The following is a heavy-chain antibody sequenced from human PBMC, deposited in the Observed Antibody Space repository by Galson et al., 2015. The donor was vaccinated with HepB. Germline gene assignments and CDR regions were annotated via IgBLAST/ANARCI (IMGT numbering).Heavy chain of an antibody. CDR3: ARVPSQYDYVWGSYRYTGELPPDY. Sequence: SLRLSCAASGFTFSSYSMNWVRQAPGKGLEWVSYISSSSSTIYYADSVKGRFTISRDNAKNSLYLQMNSLRDEDTAVYYCARVPSQYDYVWGSYRYTGELPPDYWGQGTLVTVSS. CDR1: GFTFSSYS. CDR2: ISSSSSTI. J-gene: IGHJ4*02. V-gene: IGHV3-48*02. D-gene: IGHD3-16*02.